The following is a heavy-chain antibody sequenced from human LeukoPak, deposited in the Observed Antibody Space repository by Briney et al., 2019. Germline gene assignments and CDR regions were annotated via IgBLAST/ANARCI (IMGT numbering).Heavy chain of an antibody. J-gene: IGHJ4*02. V-gene: IGHV1-2*02. CDR2: INPNSGGT. CDR3: ATDGPAAAGHDY. CDR1: GYTFTGYY. D-gene: IGHD6-13*01. Sequence: ASVKVSCKASGYTFTGYYMHWVRQAPGQGLEWMGWINPNSGGTNYAQKFQGRVTMTEDTSTDTAYMELSSLRSEDTAVYYCATDGPAAAGHDYWGQGTLVTVSS.